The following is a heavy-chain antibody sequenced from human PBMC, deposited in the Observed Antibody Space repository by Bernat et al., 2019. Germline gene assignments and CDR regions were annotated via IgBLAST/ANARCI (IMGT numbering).Heavy chain of an antibody. CDR3: TRDRVSSGYYSSDWHYFDY. CDR2: LYSGGST. J-gene: IGHJ4*02. V-gene: IGHV3-53*01. CDR1: GFTVSSNY. Sequence: EVQLVESGGGLIQPGESLRLSCAASGFTVSSNYMSWVRQAPGTGLEWVSVLYSGGSTDYADSVKGRFTISRDNSKNTLYLQMNSLRAEDTAVYYCTRDRVSSGYYSSDWHYFDYWGQGTLVTVSS. D-gene: IGHD6-19*01.